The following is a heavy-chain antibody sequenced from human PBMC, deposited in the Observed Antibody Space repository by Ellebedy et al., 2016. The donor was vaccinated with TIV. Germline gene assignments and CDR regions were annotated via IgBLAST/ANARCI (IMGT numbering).Heavy chain of an antibody. Sequence: SETLSLTXAVYGGSFSGYSWSWIRQPPGRGLEWIGEISHNGNTNYKPSLKSRVTISVDTSRNQFTLNLTSVTAADTAVYYCARVRPINLLHSSSSYWFGPWGQGTLVTVSS. V-gene: IGHV4-34*01. CDR1: GGSFSGYS. D-gene: IGHD6-6*01. CDR3: ARVRPINLLHSSSSYWFGP. CDR2: ISHNGNT. J-gene: IGHJ5*02.